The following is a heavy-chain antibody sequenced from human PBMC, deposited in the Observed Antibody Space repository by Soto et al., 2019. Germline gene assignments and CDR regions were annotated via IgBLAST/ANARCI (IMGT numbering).Heavy chain of an antibody. V-gene: IGHV3-48*01. Sequence: GGSLRLSWAASGFAVSTNYMIWVRQAPGKGLEWLSVIYISSSSTTKYYADSVKGRFTISRDNAKNSLYLQMNSLRAEDTAVYYCARDPIFFAGSYPYYFDYWGQGTLVTVSS. CDR1: GFAVSTNY. CDR2: ISSSSTTK. J-gene: IGHJ4*02. CDR3: ARDPIFFAGSYPYYFDY. D-gene: IGHD1-26*01.